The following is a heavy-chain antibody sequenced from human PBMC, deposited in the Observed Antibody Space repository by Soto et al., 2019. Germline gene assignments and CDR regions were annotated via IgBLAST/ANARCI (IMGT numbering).Heavy chain of an antibody. CDR1: GGSISTYY. D-gene: IGHD6-19*01. CDR2: IYYSGST. J-gene: IGHJ6*02. CDR3: ASDRSSGWDQGYGMDV. V-gene: IGHV4-59*01. Sequence: ASDTLSLTCTVSGGSISTYYWSWIRQPPGKGLEWIGYIYYSGSTSYNPSLKSRVTISVDTSKNQFSLKLRSVTAADTAVYYCASDRSSGWDQGYGMDVWGQGTTVSVSS.